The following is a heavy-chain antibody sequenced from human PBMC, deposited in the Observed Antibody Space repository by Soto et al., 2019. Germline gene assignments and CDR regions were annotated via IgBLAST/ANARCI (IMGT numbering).Heavy chain of an antibody. CDR1: GYSFTSYW. J-gene: IGHJ6*02. CDR2: IYLGDSDT. V-gene: IGHV5-51*01. D-gene: IGHD5-12*01. CDR3: VFIFFSGGGYLSYYYYGIDI. Sequence: GESLKISCKGSGYSFTSYWIGWVRQMPGKGLEWMGIIYLGDSDTRYSPSFQGQVTISADKSISTAYLQWSSLKASDTAMYYFVFIFFSGGGYLSYYYYGIDIWGQGTTVTVSS.